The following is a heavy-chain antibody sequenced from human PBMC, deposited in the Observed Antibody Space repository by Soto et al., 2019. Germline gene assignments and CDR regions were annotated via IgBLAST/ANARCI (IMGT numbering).Heavy chain of an antibody. CDR2: ISGSGGST. J-gene: IGHJ4*02. CDR1: GFTFSSYA. V-gene: IGHV3-23*01. CDR3: AKVDHSSSSDY. D-gene: IGHD6-6*01. Sequence: EVQLLESGGGLVQPGGSLRLSCAAAGFTFSSYAMIWVRQAPGKGLEWVSAISGSGGSTYYADSVKGRFTISRDNSKNRLYLQMNSLRAEDTAVYYCAKVDHSSSSDYWGQGTLVTVSS.